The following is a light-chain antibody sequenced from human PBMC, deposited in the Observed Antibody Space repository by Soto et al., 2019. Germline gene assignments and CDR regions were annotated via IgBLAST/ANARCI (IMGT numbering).Light chain of an antibody. Sequence: EIVRMEAPDTLAVSPGEVATLSCWASQSVSSNLAWYKQKRGQAPRSRIYAASTRATGVPARFSGSWSGTEFALTISSLQSEEFAVYDCQQYKNWITVGQGTRLEIK. CDR2: AAS. J-gene: IGKJ5*01. CDR1: QSVSSN. V-gene: IGKV3-15*01. CDR3: QQYKNWIT.